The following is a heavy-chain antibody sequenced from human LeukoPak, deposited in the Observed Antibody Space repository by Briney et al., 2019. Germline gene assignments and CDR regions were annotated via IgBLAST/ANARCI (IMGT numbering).Heavy chain of an antibody. D-gene: IGHD3-22*01. CDR3: ARDWLAGNPYHAFDL. CDR1: GFTFSSYG. CDR2: IWYDGSNK. J-gene: IGHJ3*01. V-gene: IGHV3-33*01. Sequence: PGGSLRLSCAASGFTFSSYGMHWVRQAPGKGLEWVAVIWYDGSNKYYPDSVQGRFTISRDNSKNTLYLQVNSLRAEDTAVYYCARDWLAGNPYHAFDLWGKGAMVTVSS.